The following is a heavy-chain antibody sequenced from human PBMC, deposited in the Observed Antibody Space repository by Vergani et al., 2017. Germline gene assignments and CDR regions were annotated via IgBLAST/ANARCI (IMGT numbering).Heavy chain of an antibody. J-gene: IGHJ4*02. V-gene: IGHV2-26*01. CDR1: GFSLSNARMG. CDR3: ARMNGITMVRGVIITHFDY. CDR2: IFSNDEK. Sequence: QVTLQESGPVLVKPTETLTLTCTVSGFSLSNARMGVSWIRQPPGKALEWLAHIFSNDEKSYSTSLKSRLTISKDTSKSQVVLTMTNMDPVDTATYYCARMNGITMVRGVIITHFDYWGQGTLVTASS. D-gene: IGHD3-10*01.